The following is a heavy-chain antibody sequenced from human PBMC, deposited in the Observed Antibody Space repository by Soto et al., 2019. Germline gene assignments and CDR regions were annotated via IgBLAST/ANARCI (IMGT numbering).Heavy chain of an antibody. CDR3: ARDGDFWSGYPYFDY. J-gene: IGHJ4*02. D-gene: IGHD3-3*01. CDR1: GYTFTSYG. V-gene: IGHV1-18*01. CDR2: ISAYNGNT. Sequence: GASVKVSCKASGYTFTSYGISWVRQAPGQGLEWMGWISAYNGNTNYAQKLQGRVTMTTDTSTSTAYMELRSLRSDDTAVYHCARDGDFWSGYPYFDYWGQGTLVTVSS.